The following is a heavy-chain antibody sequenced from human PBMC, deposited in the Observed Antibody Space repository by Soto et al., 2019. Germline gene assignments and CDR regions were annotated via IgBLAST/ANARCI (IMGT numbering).Heavy chain of an antibody. CDR1: GFTFSTYW. Sequence: EVQLLGSGGGLVQPGGSLRLSCVASGFTFSTYWMNWVRQAPGMGLEWVANINPDGSVGTYVDSVNGRFTTSRDNARNSLYLQMNSLRADDTGVYFCAGWGGHDYNYWGQGILVTVSS. V-gene: IGHV3-7*03. D-gene: IGHD3-16*01. CDR3: AGWGGHDYNY. J-gene: IGHJ4*02. CDR2: INPDGSVG.